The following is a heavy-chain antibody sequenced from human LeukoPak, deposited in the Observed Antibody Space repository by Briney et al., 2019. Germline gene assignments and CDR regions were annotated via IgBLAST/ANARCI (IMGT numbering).Heavy chain of an antibody. CDR1: GFTFSTYG. CDR3: AKGSSYVLWGSSNGMDV. V-gene: IGHV3-30*18. J-gene: IGHJ6*02. CDR2: ISYDGSNK. Sequence: GRSLRLSCAASGFTFSTYGMHWVRQAPGKGLEWVAVISYDGSNKYYADSVKGRFTISRDNSKNTLYLQMNSLRAEDTAVYYCAKGSSYVLWGSSNGMDVWGQGTTVTASS. D-gene: IGHD2-2*01.